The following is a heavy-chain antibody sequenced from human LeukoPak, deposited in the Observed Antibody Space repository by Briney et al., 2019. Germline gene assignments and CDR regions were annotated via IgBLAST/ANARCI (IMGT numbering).Heavy chain of an antibody. CDR2: ISAYNGNT. CDR3: AREDSHSVAVVMPCGWFDP. Sequence: GASVKVSYKASGYTFTSYGISWVRQAPGQGLEWMGWISAYNGNTNYAQKLQGRVTMTTDTSTSTAYMELRSLRSDDTAVYYCAREDSHSVAVVMPCGWFDPWGQGTLVTVSS. V-gene: IGHV1-18*01. CDR1: GYTFTSYG. D-gene: IGHD3-22*01. J-gene: IGHJ5*02.